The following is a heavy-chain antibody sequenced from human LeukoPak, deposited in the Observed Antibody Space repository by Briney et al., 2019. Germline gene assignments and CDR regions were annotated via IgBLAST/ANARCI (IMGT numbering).Heavy chain of an antibody. J-gene: IGHJ6*02. Sequence: PSQTLSLTCTVSGGSISSGGYYWSWIRQPPGKGLEWIGYIYYSGSTYYNPSLKSRVTISVDTSKNQFSLKLSSVTAADTAVYYCARAGGDYYGSGSYYTNYYYGMDVWGQGTTVTVSS. CDR2: IYYSGST. D-gene: IGHD3-10*01. CDR1: GGSISSGGYY. CDR3: ARAGGDYYGSGSYYTNYYYGMDV. V-gene: IGHV4-30-4*01.